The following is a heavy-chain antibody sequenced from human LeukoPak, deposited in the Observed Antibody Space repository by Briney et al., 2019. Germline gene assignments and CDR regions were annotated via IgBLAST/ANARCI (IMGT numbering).Heavy chain of an antibody. CDR3: ARGSLSCSGGSRYDY. J-gene: IGHJ4*02. D-gene: IGHD2-15*01. Sequence: GASVKVSCKASGGTFTSYAISWVRQAPGQGLEWMGGIIPIFGTANYAQKFQGRVTITADESTSTVYMELSSLRSEDTAVYYCARGSLSCSGGSRYDYWGQGTLVTVSS. V-gene: IGHV1-69*13. CDR1: GGTFTSYA. CDR2: IIPIFGTA.